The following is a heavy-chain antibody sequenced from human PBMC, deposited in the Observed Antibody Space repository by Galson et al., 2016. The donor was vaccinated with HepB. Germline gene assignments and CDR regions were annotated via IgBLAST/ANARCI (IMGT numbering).Heavy chain of an antibody. CDR3: ARGSSTVVIDY. J-gene: IGHJ4*02. CDR1: GGFISYGDYY. CDR2: IYYSGTSSYYT. D-gene: IGHD4-23*01. Sequence: TLSLTCTASGGFISYGDYYWNWIRQPPGKGLEWIGYIYYSGTSSYYTYYNPSLKSRVTISVDTSKNQVSLELNSVTAADTAVYYCARGSSTVVIDYWGQGTLVTVSS. V-gene: IGHV4-30-4*01.